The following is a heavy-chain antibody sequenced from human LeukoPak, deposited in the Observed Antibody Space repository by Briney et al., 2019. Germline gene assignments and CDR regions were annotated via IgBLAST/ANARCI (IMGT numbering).Heavy chain of an antibody. Sequence: SLRLSCAASGFTFSSYSMNWVRQTPGKGLEWVGIMSNSGENTFYGEAVKGRFTISRDNSQNTLYLQMNSLRPEDTAVYYCAKGGASVTRYVDYWGQGTLVTVSS. CDR2: MSNSGENT. V-gene: IGHV3-30*18. J-gene: IGHJ4*02. D-gene: IGHD4-17*01. CDR3: AKGGASVTRYVDY. CDR1: GFTFSSYS.